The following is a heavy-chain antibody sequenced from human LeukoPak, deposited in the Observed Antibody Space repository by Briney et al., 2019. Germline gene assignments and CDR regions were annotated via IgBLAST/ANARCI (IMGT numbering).Heavy chain of an antibody. V-gene: IGHV3-21*01. CDR3: ARFSFGSSRYYFDC. CDR2: ISTSSSSI. D-gene: IGHD3-16*01. J-gene: IGHJ4*02. Sequence: GGSLRLSCAAASGFAFSIYSMSWVRQAPGKGLEWVSSISTSSSSIYYADSVKGQFSISRDNAKNSLFLQMNSLRAEDTAVYYCARFSFGSSRYYFDCWGQGTLVTVSS. CDR1: GFAFSIYS.